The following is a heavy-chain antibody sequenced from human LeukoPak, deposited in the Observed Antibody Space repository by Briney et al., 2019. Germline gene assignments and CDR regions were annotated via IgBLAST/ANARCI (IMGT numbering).Heavy chain of an antibody. CDR3: ARGQRGYSSS. CDR1: GGSFSGYY. J-gene: IGHJ4*02. V-gene: IGHV4-34*01. Sequence: SETLSLTCAVYGGSFSGYYWSWIRQPPGKGLEWIGEINHSGSTNYNPSLKGRVTISVDTSKNQFSLKLSSVTAADTAVYYCARGQRGYSSSWGQGTLVTVSS. D-gene: IGHD6-13*01. CDR2: INHSGST.